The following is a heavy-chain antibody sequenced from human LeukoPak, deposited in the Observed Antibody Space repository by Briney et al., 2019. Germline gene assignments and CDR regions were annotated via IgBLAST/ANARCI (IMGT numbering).Heavy chain of an antibody. V-gene: IGHV4-61*08. D-gene: IGHD3-16*02. CDR2: IYYSGST. CDR1: GYSITSGDY. CDR3: ARDIVPEAFDI. Sequence: SETLSLTCSVSGYSITSGDYWAWVRQPPGKGLEWIGYIYYSGSTNYNPSLKSRVTISVDTSKNQFSLKLSSVTAADTAVYYCARDIVPEAFDIWGQGTMVTVSS. J-gene: IGHJ3*02.